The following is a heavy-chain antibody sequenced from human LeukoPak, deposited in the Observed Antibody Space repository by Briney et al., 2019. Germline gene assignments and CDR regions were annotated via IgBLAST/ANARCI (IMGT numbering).Heavy chain of an antibody. CDR2: MNPNSGNT. CDR3: ARGGPPLYSSGWSYVDY. J-gene: IGHJ4*02. V-gene: IGHV1-8*01. D-gene: IGHD6-19*01. Sequence: ASVKVSCKASGYTFTSYDINWVRQATGQGLEWMGWMNPNSGNTGYAQKFQGRVTMTRNTSISTAYIELSSLRSEDTAVYYCARGGPPLYSSGWSYVDYWGQGTLVTVSS. CDR1: GYTFTSYD.